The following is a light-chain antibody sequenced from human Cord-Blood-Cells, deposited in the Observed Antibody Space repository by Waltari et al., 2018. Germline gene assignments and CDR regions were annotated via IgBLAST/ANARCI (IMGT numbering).Light chain of an antibody. V-gene: IGKV3-15*01. CDR1: QSVSSN. J-gene: IGKJ1*01. Sequence: EIVMTQSPATLSVSPGDRATLSCRASQSVSSNLAWYQQKPGQAPRLLINGPSTRATGIPARFSGSGSGTEFTLTISSLQSEDFAVYYCQQYNNWWTFGQGTKVEIK. CDR2: GPS. CDR3: QQYNNWWT.